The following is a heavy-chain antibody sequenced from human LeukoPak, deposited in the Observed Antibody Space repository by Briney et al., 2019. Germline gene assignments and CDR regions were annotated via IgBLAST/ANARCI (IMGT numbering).Heavy chain of an antibody. V-gene: IGHV3-30*02. CDR1: GFTFNNYG. J-gene: IGHJ5*02. D-gene: IGHD6-19*01. CDR2: IRYDGSNK. CDR3: AKDSSVAGTSNWFDP. Sequence: PGGSLRLSCAASGFTFNNYGMHWVRQAPGKGLEWVAFIRYDGSNKYYADSVKGRFTISRDNSKNTLYLQMNSLRAEDTAVYYCAKDSSVAGTSNWFDPWGQGTLVTVSS.